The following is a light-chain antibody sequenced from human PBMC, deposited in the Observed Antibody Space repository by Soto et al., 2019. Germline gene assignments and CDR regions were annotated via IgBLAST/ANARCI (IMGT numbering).Light chain of an antibody. V-gene: IGKV3-20*01. CDR2: GAS. J-gene: IGKJ2*02. Sequence: EIVLTQSPGTLSLSPGERATLSCRASQSVISSYIAWYQQKPGQAPRLLIYGASSRATGIPDRFSGSGSGTDFTLTISRLEPEDFAVYYCQQYGSSPPMCTFGQGTRLEIK. CDR3: QQYGSSPPMCT. CDR1: QSVISSY.